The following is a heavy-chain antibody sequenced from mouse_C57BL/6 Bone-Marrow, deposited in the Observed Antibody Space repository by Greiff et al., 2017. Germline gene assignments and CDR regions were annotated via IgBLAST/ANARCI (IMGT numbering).Heavy chain of an antibody. J-gene: IGHJ2*01. D-gene: IGHD2-2*01. CDR2: ISYDGSN. CDR3: ARGRGLREDYFDY. Sequence: VQLQQSGPGLVKPSQSLSLTCSVTGYSITSGYYWNWIRQFPGNKLEWMGYISYDGSNNYNQSLKNRISITRDTSKNQFFLKLNSVTTEDTATYYCARGRGLREDYFDYWGQGTTLTVSS. V-gene: IGHV3-6*01. CDR1: GYSITSGYY.